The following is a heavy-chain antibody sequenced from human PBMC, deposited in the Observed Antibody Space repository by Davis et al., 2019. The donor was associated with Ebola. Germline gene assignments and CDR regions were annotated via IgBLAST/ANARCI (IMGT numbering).Heavy chain of an antibody. J-gene: IGHJ6*02. D-gene: IGHD3-10*01. CDR1: GFTFSSYA. V-gene: IGHV3-23*01. CDR2: ISGSGGST. CDR3: AKGDSEYYYYGMDV. Sequence: GESLKISCAASGFTFSSYAMSWVRQAPGKGLEWVSAISGSGGSTYYADSVKGRFTISRDNSKNTLYLQMNSLRAEDTAVYYCAKGDSEYYYYGMDVWGQGTTVTVSS.